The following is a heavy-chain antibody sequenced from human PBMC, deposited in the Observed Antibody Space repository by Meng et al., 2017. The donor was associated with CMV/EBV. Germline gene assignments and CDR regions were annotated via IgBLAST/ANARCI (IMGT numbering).Heavy chain of an antibody. CDR1: GFPFSSYE. D-gene: IGHD3-3*01. V-gene: IGHV3-48*03. CDR2: ISSSGSTI. CDR3: ARVNYYDFWSCYIAANYYYYGMDV. J-gene: IGHJ6*02. Sequence: SLKISCAASGFPFSSYEMNWVRQAPGKGLEWVSYISSSGSTIYYADAVKGRFTISRDNAKNSLYLQMNSLRAEDTAVYDCARVNYYDFWSCYIAANYYYYGMDVWGQGTTVTVSS.